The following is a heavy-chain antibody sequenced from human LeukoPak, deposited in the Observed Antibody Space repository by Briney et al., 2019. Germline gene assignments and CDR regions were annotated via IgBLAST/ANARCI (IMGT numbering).Heavy chain of an antibody. CDR1: GYSISSGYY. Sequence: SETLSLTCTVSGYSISSGYYWGWIRQPPGKGLEWIGNTYHSGRTYSNPSLKSRVTISVDTSKNQFSLKLTSVTAADTAVYYCARAKGYCSGNTCDSPFDSWGQGTLVTVSS. CDR2: TYHSGRT. V-gene: IGHV4-38-2*02. J-gene: IGHJ4*02. CDR3: ARAKGYCSGNTCDSPFDS. D-gene: IGHD2-15*01.